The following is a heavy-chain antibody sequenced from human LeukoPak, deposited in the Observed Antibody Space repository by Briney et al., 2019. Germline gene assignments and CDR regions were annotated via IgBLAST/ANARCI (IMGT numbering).Heavy chain of an antibody. V-gene: IGHV4-34*01. D-gene: IGHD3-10*01. CDR3: ARTRYYYNSRSYGAPYYFDY. Sequence: SETLSLTCGVYGGSFSDYYWSWIRQPPGKGLEWIGEINHSRSTNYNPSLKSRVTISVDTSRNLFSPKLSSVTAADTAVYYCARTRYYYNSRSYGAPYYFDYWGQGTLVTVSS. J-gene: IGHJ4*02. CDR1: GGSFSDYY. CDR2: INHSRST.